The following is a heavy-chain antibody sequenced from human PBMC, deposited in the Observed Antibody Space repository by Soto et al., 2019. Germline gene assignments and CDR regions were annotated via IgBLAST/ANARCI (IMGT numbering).Heavy chain of an antibody. J-gene: IGHJ4*02. CDR2: IHAGNGNT. Sequence: ASVKVSCKTFGFTFTNYVLFWVRQAPGQRLEWVGWIHAGNGNTESSEKFQGRVTLTTDTSASTAYMELSSLRSEDTALYYCARDVFYHFRTRSPSHFFDFWGQGSLVTSPQ. D-gene: IGHD3-3*01. V-gene: IGHV1-3*01. CDR3: ARDVFYHFRTRSPSHFFDF. CDR1: GFTFTNYV.